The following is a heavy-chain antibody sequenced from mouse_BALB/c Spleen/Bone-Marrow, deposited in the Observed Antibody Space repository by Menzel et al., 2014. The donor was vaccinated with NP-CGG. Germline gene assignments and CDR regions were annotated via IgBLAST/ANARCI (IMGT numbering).Heavy chain of an antibody. Sequence: QVQLQQSGAELVKPGASVKLSCKASGFTFTNYWMHWVRQRPGQGLEWIGEIDPSDSYIQYNQKFKGKATLTVDKSSSTAYMHLSSLTSEDSAVYFCALYGSRSGVAYWGQGTLVTVSA. D-gene: IGHD1-1*01. CDR3: ALYGSRSGVAY. V-gene: IGHV1-69*02. CDR1: GFTFTNYW. J-gene: IGHJ3*01. CDR2: IDPSDSYI.